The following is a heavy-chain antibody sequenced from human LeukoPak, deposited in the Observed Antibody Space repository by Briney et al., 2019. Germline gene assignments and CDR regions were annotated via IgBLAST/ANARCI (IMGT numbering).Heavy chain of an antibody. Sequence: GGSLRLSCAASGFTFSSYAMSWVRQVSGKGLEWVSVISGSGGSTYYADSVKGRFTISRDNAKNSLYLQMNSLRAEDTAVYYCARDYGGSSPFDYWGQGTLVTVSS. CDR1: GFTFSSYA. D-gene: IGHD4-23*01. V-gene: IGHV3-23*01. CDR3: ARDYGGSSPFDY. J-gene: IGHJ4*02. CDR2: ISGSGGST.